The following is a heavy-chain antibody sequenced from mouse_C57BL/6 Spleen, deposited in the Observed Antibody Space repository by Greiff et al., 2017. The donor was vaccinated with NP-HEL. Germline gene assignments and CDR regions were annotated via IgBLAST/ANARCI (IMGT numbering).Heavy chain of an antibody. Sequence: LVESGAELVKPGASVKISCKASGYAFSSYWMNWVKQRPGKGLEWIGQIYPGDGDTNYNGKFKGKATLTADKSSSTAYMQLSSLTSEDSAVYFCARHYYYGSSYYAMDYWGQGTSVTVSS. CDR2: IYPGDGDT. CDR1: GYAFSSYW. D-gene: IGHD1-1*01. CDR3: ARHYYYGSSYYAMDY. V-gene: IGHV1-80*01. J-gene: IGHJ4*01.